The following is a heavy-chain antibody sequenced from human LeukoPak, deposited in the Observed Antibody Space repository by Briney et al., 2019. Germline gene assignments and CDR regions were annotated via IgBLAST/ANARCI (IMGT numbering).Heavy chain of an antibody. J-gene: IGHJ4*02. CDR3: AKGELHFNTCSFDY. CDR2: ISYDGNHK. V-gene: IGHV3-30*18. Sequence: GGSLRLSCAASGFTFSSGMHWVRQAPSKGLEWVAVISYDGNHKYYGDSVKGRFTISRDNSRNTLYLQMDSLKTEDTAVYYCAKGELHFNTCSFDYWGQGTLVTVSS. CDR1: GFTFSSG. D-gene: IGHD1-26*01.